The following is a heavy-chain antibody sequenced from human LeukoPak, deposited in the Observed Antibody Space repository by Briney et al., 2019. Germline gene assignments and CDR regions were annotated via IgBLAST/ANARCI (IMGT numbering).Heavy chain of an antibody. D-gene: IGHD3-10*01. V-gene: IGHV3-21*01. CDR2: ISSSSTYI. J-gene: IGHJ5*02. CDR3: ARDLGQYYGTSDNWFDP. CDR1: GFIFSSYS. Sequence: GGSLRLSCAASGFIFSSYSMNWVRQAPGKGLEWVSSISSSSTYIYYADSVKGRFTISRDNAKNTLNLQMNSLRAEDTAVYYCARDLGQYYGTSDNWFDPWGQGTLVTVSS.